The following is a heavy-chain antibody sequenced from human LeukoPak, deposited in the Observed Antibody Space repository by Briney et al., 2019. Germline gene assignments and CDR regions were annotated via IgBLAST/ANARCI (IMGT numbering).Heavy chain of an antibody. J-gene: IGHJ4*02. V-gene: IGHV3-48*04. CDR1: GFTFSSYG. CDR2: ISSSGSTI. CDR3: ARDDGPYLIFDY. D-gene: IGHD2-2*01. Sequence: GGSLRLSCAASGFTFSSYGMSWVRQAPGKGLEWVSYISSSGSTIYYADSVKGRFTISRDNAKNSLYLQMNSLRAEDTAVYYCARDDGPYLIFDYWGQGTLVTVSS.